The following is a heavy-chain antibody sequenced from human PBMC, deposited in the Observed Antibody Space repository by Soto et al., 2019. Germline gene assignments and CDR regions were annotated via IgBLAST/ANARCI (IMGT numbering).Heavy chain of an antibody. Sequence: QVQLVASGGGVVQPGKSLRLSCAASGFTFSSYGMHWVRQAPGKGLEWVALISYDGSNKYYADSVRGRFTISRNKSKSTRYLHMNSLRAEDTAVSYWAQTPRRDGDYLTWFDPWGQGTLVTVSS. J-gene: IGHJ5*02. V-gene: IGHV3-30*03. CDR3: AQTPRRDGDYLTWFDP. CDR2: ISYDGSNK. CDR1: GFTFSSYG. D-gene: IGHD4-17*01.